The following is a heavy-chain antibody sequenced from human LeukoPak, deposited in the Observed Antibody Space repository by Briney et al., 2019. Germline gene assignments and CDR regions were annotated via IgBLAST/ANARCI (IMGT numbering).Heavy chain of an antibody. D-gene: IGHD5-24*01. CDR1: GFTFSSYA. J-gene: IGHJ6*03. CDR2: ISGSGGST. CDR3: AKEGGRRDGYNYGYYYYMDV. Sequence: PGGTLRLSCAASGFTFSSYAMSWVRQAPGKGLEWVSAISGSGGSTYYADSVKGRFTISRDNSKNTLYLQMNSLRAEDTAVYYCAKEGGRRDGYNYGYYYYMDVWGKGTTVTVSS. V-gene: IGHV3-23*01.